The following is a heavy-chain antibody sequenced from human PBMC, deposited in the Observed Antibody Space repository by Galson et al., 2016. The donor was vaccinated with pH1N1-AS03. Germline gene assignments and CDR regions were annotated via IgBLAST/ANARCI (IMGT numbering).Heavy chain of an antibody. Sequence: SLRLSCAASGFTFSDYAMHWVRQAPGKGLEYVSAISSDASGTYYANSVKGRFTISRDSSKNTVYLQMGSLRAEDMAVYYCARRRSYYDFWSGYSDYWGQGTLVTVSS. CDR1: GFTFSDYA. V-gene: IGHV3-64*01. D-gene: IGHD3-3*01. CDR3: ARRRSYYDFWSGYSDY. CDR2: ISSDASGT. J-gene: IGHJ4*02.